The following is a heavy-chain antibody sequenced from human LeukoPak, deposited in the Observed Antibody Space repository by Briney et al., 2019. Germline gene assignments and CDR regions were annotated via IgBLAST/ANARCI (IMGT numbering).Heavy chain of an antibody. J-gene: IGHJ4*02. Sequence: SETLSLTCAVSGYSISSGYYWGWIRQPPGKGLEWIGSIYHTGSTYYNPSLKSRLTMSVETSKNQFSLKLSSVTAADTAMYYCATLRRLGDAVGNYFDYWGQGTLVTVSS. CDR2: IYHTGST. CDR3: ATLRRLGDAVGNYFDY. V-gene: IGHV4-38-2*01. CDR1: GYSISSGYY. D-gene: IGHD1-26*01.